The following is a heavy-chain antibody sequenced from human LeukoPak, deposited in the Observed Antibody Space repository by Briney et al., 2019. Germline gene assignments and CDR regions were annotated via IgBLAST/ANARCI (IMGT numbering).Heavy chain of an antibody. CDR2: IYYSGST. CDR3: ARGRYGDYDDY. V-gene: IGHV4-59*01. J-gene: IGHJ4*02. CDR1: GGSISSYY. D-gene: IGHD4-17*01. Sequence: SETLSLTCTVSGGSISSYYWSWIRQPPGEGLEWIGYIYYSGSTNYNPSLKSRVTISVDTSKNQFSLKLSSVTAADTAVYYCARGRYGDYDDYWGQGTLVTVSS.